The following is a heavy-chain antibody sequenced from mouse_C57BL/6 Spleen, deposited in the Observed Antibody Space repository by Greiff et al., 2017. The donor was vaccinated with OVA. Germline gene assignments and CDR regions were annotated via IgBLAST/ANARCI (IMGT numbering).Heavy chain of an antibody. D-gene: IGHD1-1*01. CDR1: GYTFTDYY. J-gene: IGHJ4*01. CDR3: ARPGSSSPMDY. CDR2: IYPGSGNT. V-gene: IGHV1-76*01. Sequence: LQESGAELVRPGASVKLSCKASGYTFTDYYINWVKQRPGQGLEWIARIYPGSGNTYYNEKFKGKATLTAEKSSSTAYMQLSSLTSEDSAVYFCARPGSSSPMDYWGQGTSVTVSS.